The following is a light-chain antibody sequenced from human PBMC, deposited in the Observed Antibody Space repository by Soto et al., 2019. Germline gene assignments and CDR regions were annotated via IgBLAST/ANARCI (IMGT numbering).Light chain of an antibody. V-gene: IGLV1-40*01. CDR2: GNS. J-gene: IGLJ2*01. CDR3: QSYDSSPV. Sequence: QPVLTQPPSVSGAPGQRVPISCTGSSSNIGAGYDVHWYQQLPGTAPKLLIYGNSNRPSGVPDRFSVSKSGTSASLAITGLQAEDEADYYCQSYDSSPVFGGGTKLTVL. CDR1: SSNIGAGYD.